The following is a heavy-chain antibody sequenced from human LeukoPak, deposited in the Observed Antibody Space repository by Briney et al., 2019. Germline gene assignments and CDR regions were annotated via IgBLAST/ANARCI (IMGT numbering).Heavy chain of an antibody. CDR3: ARDKGTIFGVVTKLAGFDL. V-gene: IGHV4-59*01. D-gene: IGHD3-3*01. Sequence: SETLSLTCTVSGGSISSYYWSWIRQPPGKGLEWIGYIYYGGSTNYNPSLKSRVTISVDTSKNQFSLKLSSVTAADTAVYYCARDKGTIFGVVTKLAGFDLWGRGTLVTVSS. J-gene: IGHJ2*01. CDR1: GGSISSYY. CDR2: IYYGGST.